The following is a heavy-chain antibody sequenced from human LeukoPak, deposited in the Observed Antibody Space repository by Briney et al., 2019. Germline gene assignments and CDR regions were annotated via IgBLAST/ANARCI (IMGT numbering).Heavy chain of an antibody. D-gene: IGHD1-26*01. CDR3: ARDPYSGNYGAYYYYYMDV. Sequence: GGSLRLSCVASGFTFSSHSMNWVRQAPGKGLEWVSSITSSSTYIYYADSVKGRFTIPRDNAKNSLYLQMNSLRAEDTAVYYCARDPYSGNYGAYYYYYMDVWGKGTTVTISS. V-gene: IGHV3-21*01. CDR1: GFTFSSHS. CDR2: ITSSSTYI. J-gene: IGHJ6*03.